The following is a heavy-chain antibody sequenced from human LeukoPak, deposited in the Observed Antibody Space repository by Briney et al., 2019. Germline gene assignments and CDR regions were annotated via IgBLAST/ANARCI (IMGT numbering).Heavy chain of an antibody. CDR2: IYPGDADT. CDR1: GYTFSSYW. V-gene: IGHV5-51*01. D-gene: IGHD5-24*01. Sequence: GASVKVSCKASGYTFSSYWIGWVRQMPGKGLEWVSIIYPGDADTRYSPSFQGHVTVSADKSMSTAYLQWSSLKASDTALYYCARQRDGFFDYWGQGTLVTASS. CDR3: ARQRDGFFDY. J-gene: IGHJ4*02.